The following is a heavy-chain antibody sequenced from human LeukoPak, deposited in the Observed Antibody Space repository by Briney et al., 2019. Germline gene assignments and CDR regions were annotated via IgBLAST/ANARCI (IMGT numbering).Heavy chain of an antibody. CDR2: INSDGSST. J-gene: IGHJ4*02. CDR1: RFTFSSYW. Sequence: GGSLRLSCAASRFTFSSYWMHWVRQAPGKGLVWVSRINSDGSSTSYADSVKGRFTISRDNAKNTLYLQMNSLRAEDTAVYYCARVDGYSYGYGIDYWGQGTLVTVSS. D-gene: IGHD5-18*01. V-gene: IGHV3-74*01. CDR3: ARVDGYSYGYGIDY.